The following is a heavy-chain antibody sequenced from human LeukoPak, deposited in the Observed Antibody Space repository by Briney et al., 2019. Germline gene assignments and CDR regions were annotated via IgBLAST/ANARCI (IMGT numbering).Heavy chain of an antibody. D-gene: IGHD3-10*01. CDR3: AYSGSYYNPPFQY. Sequence: GASLKISCKASGYSFTHHWIGWVRQMPGKGLEWMAIIHTGNSASKSSPSFQGQITMSVDKSISTAYLQWSSLKASDTAMYYCAYSGSYYNPPFQYWGQGTLVTVSS. J-gene: IGHJ4*02. V-gene: IGHV5-51*01. CDR2: IHTGNSAS. CDR1: GYSFTHHW.